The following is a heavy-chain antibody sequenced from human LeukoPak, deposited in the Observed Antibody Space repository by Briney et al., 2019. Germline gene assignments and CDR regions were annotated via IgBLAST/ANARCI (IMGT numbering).Heavy chain of an antibody. CDR3: ARDQGRGSYYDFWSGYLSFDY. V-gene: IGHV1-46*01. D-gene: IGHD3-3*01. Sequence: ASVKASCKASGYTFTSYYMHWVRQAPGQGLEWMGIINPSGGSTSYAQKFQGRVTMTRDTSTSTVYMELSSLRSEDTAVYYCARDQGRGSYYDFWSGYLSFDYWGQGTLVTVSS. J-gene: IGHJ4*02. CDR1: GYTFTSYY. CDR2: INPSGGST.